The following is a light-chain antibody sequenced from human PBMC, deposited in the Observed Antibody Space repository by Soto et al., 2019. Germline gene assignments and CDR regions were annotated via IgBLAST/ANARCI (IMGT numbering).Light chain of an antibody. CDR3: QHYDTSPTWT. J-gene: IGKJ1*01. Sequence: EFVLTQSPGTLSLSPGERATLSCRASQSVTSTYLAWYQQKPGQAPRLLIYDTSSRATGIPDRFNGSGSGTDFTLTISRLEPEDSGVFYCQHYDTSPTWTFGQGTKVEI. V-gene: IGKV3-20*01. CDR1: QSVTSTY. CDR2: DTS.